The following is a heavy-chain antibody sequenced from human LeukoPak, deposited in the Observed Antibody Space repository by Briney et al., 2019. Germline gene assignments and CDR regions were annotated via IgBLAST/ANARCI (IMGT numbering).Heavy chain of an antibody. V-gene: IGHV4-34*01. J-gene: IGHJ4*02. Sequence: SETLSLTCAVYGGSFSGYYWSWIRQPPGKGLEWIGEINHSGSTNYNPSLKSRVTISVDTSKNQFSLKLSSVTAADTAVYYCARGPPGGYDSSGYHDYWGQGTPVTVSS. CDR2: INHSGST. D-gene: IGHD3-22*01. CDR1: GGSFSGYY. CDR3: ARGPPGGYDSSGYHDY.